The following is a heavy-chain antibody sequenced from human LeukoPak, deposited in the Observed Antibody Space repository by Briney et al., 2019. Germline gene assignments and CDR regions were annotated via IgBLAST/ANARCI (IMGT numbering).Heavy chain of an antibody. J-gene: IGHJ5*02. D-gene: IGHD3-10*01. V-gene: IGHV4-34*01. Sequence: SETLSLTCAVYGGAFSGYYWSWIRQPPGKGLEWIGEINHSGSTNYNPSLKSRVTISVDTSKNQFSLTLSSVTAADTAVYYCAGYYYGSGSYFWFDPWGQGTLVTVSS. CDR2: INHSGST. CDR1: GGAFSGYY. CDR3: AGYYYGSGSYFWFDP.